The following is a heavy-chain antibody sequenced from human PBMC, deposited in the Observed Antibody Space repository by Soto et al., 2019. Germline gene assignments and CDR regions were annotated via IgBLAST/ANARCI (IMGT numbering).Heavy chain of an antibody. D-gene: IGHD2-2*01. CDR2: IYPGDSDT. CDR1: GDSFTSYW. Sequence: PCVSMKNSSKGSGDSFTSYWSGWVRQMPGKGLERMGIIYPGDSDTRYSPSFQGQVTISADKSISTAYLQWSSLKASDTAMYYCARHVFRCSSTTCYPLYMDVWGKGTTVTVSS. V-gene: IGHV5-51*01. CDR3: ARHVFRCSSTTCYPLYMDV. J-gene: IGHJ6*03.